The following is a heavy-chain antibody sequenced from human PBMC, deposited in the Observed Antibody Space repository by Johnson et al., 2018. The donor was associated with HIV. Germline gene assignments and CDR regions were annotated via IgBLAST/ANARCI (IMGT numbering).Heavy chain of an antibody. V-gene: IGHV3-23*04. CDR3: AKGDLPWYSGSYYDAFDI. D-gene: IGHD1-26*01. CDR2: ISGSGGGT. J-gene: IGHJ3*02. CDR1: GFTFSSYA. Sequence: VQLVESGGGVVQPGGSLRLSCAASGFTFSSYAMSWVRQAPGKGLEWVSAISGSGGGTYYADSVKGRFTISRDNSKNTLYLQMKSLRAEDTAVYYCAKGDLPWYSGSYYDAFDIWGQGTMVTVSS.